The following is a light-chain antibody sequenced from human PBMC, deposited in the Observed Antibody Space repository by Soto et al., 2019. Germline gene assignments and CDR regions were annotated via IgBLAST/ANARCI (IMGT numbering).Light chain of an antibody. CDR1: QIIRSW. CDR2: QAS. V-gene: IGKV1-5*03. Sequence: DIQMTQSPSTLSASVEDGVTITCRASQIIRSWLAWYQQKPGKAPKFLIYQASSLESGVPSRFSGSGSGTEFTLTISSLQPDDFATYYCQQYDSYPLTFGGGTKVEIK. J-gene: IGKJ4*01. CDR3: QQYDSYPLT.